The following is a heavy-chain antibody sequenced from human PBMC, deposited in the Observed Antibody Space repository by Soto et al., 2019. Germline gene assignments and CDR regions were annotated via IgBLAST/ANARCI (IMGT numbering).Heavy chain of an antibody. D-gene: IGHD2-2*01. CDR3: AREFQDGYCSTTGSWEYCYYYGMDV. Sequence: GGSLRLSCAASGFTFSGYSMNWVRQAPGKGPEWVSYISSSSSTIYYADSVKGRFTISRDNAKNSLYLQMNSLRDEDTAVYYCAREFQDGYCSTTGSWEYCYYYGMDVWGQGTTVTVYS. CDR1: GFTFSGYS. CDR2: ISSSSSTI. J-gene: IGHJ6*02. V-gene: IGHV3-48*02.